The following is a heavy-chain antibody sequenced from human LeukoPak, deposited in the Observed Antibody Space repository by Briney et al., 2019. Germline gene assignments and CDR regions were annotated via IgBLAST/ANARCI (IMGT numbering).Heavy chain of an antibody. V-gene: IGHV1-69*04. CDR1: GGTFSSYA. Sequence: SVKVSCKASGGTFSSYAISWVRQAPGQGLEWMGRIIPILGIANYAQKFQGRVTITADKSTSTAYMELSSLRSEDTAVYYCARVNISSWYFRENWFDPWGQGTLVTVSS. J-gene: IGHJ5*02. CDR2: IIPILGIA. D-gene: IGHD6-13*01. CDR3: ARVNISSWYFRENWFDP.